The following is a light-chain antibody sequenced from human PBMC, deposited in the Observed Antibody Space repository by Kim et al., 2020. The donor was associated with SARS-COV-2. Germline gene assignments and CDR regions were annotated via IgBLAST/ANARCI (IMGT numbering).Light chain of an antibody. J-gene: IGKJ1*01. CDR3: QQFGNSRT. Sequence: LSPGERAHLSCRASQSVDSRYLAWYQQRPGQAPRLLIYGTSSRAPGIPNRFSGSGSGTDFTLTISSLEPEDFAVYYCQQFGNSRTFGQGTKVEIK. V-gene: IGKV3-20*01. CDR1: QSVDSRY. CDR2: GTS.